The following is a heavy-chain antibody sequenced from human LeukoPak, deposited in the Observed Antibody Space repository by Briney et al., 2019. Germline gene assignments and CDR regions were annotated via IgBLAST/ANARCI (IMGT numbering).Heavy chain of an antibody. CDR1: GFTFSSYA. J-gene: IGHJ4*02. CDR3: AKDPCIAVTGLFDY. D-gene: IGHD6-19*01. Sequence: GASLKLSCAASGFTFSSYAMSWVRQAPGQGLEWVSAISGSGGSTYYADYVKGRFTISRDNSKNTLYLKMNSLRAEDTAVYYCAKDPCIAVTGLFDYWGQGTLVTVSS. CDR2: ISGSGGST. V-gene: IGHV3-23*01.